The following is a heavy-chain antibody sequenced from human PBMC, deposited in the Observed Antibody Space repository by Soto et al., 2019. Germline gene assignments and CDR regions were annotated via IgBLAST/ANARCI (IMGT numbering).Heavy chain of an antibody. J-gene: IGHJ6*03. CDR3: TRDAVLMAAWYYYYYMDV. CDR2: IRSKAYGGTT. Sequence: GGSLRLSCTASGFTFGDYAMSWFRQAPGKGLEWVGFIRSKAYGGTTEYAASVKGRFTISRDDSKSIAYLQMNSLKTEDTAVYYCTRDAVLMAAWYYYYYMDVWGKGTTVTVSS. CDR1: GFTFGDYA. V-gene: IGHV3-49*03. D-gene: IGHD2-8*01.